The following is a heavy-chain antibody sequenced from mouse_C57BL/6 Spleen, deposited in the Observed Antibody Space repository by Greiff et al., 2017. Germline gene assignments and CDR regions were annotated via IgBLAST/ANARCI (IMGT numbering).Heavy chain of an antibody. CDR3: ARQDDGYFAYYAMDY. J-gene: IGHJ4*01. Sequence: EVQGVESGGDLVKPGASLKLSCAASGFTFSSYGMSWVRQTPDKRLEWVATISSGGSYTYYPDSVKGRFTISRDNAKNTLYLQMSSLKSEDTAMYYCARQDDGYFAYYAMDYWGQGTSVTVSS. V-gene: IGHV5-6*01. CDR2: ISSGGSYT. CDR1: GFTFSSYG. D-gene: IGHD2-3*01.